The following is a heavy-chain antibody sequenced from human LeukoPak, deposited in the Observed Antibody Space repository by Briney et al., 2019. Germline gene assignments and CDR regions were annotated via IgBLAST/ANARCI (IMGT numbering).Heavy chain of an antibody. D-gene: IGHD6-25*01. CDR3: AGLSSGATTPYSWFDP. J-gene: IGHJ5*02. V-gene: IGHV4-34*01. Sequence: PSETLSLTCAVYGGSFSGYYWSWIRQPPGKGLEWIGEINHSGSTNYNPSLKSRVTISVDTSKNQFSLKLSSVTAADTAVYYCAGLSSGATTPYSWFDPWGQGTLVTVSS. CDR1: GGSFSGYY. CDR2: INHSGST.